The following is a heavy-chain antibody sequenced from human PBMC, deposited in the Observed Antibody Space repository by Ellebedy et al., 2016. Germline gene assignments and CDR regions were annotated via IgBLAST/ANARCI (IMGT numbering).Heavy chain of an antibody. CDR2: IKEDGSEK. V-gene: IGHV3-7*01. CDR3: ARAPRGTLNSYLPGAY. J-gene: IGHJ4*02. D-gene: IGHD3-9*01. CDR1: GFTFSNYW. Sequence: GGSLRLSCAASGFTFSNYWMNWVRQAPGKGLEWVANIKEDGSEKYYVDSVKGRFTISRDNAKNSLYLQMNSLGAEDTAVYYCARAPRGTLNSYLPGAYWGQGTLVIVSS.